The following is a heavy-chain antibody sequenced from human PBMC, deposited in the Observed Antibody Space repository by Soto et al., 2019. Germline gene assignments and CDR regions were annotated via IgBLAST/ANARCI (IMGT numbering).Heavy chain of an antibody. V-gene: IGHV4-59*01. CDR1: GGSITSKC. Sequence: SETLSLTCTVSGGSITSKCWNWFRQSPEKGLEWIGYIDHSGTTNYNPSLISRVTISADTPKNQFSLNLSSVTAADTAVYYCTRFPGPGNYGGRGTRPPVS. CDR2: IDHSGTT. J-gene: IGHJ4*02. D-gene: IGHD7-27*01. CDR3: TRFPGPGNY.